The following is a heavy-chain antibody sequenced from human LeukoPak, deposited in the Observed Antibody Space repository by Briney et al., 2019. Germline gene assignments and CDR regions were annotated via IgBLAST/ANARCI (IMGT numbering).Heavy chain of an antibody. D-gene: IGHD3-10*01. J-gene: IGHJ6*02. CDR1: GFTFSSYA. CDR3: ANEGLWFGTLLYGMDV. Sequence: GGSLRLSCAASGFTFSSYAMSWVRQAPGKGLEWVSAISGSGGSAYYADSVKGRFTISRDNSKNTLYLRMNSLRAEDTAVYYCANEGLWFGTLLYGMDVWGQGTTVTVSS. V-gene: IGHV3-23*01. CDR2: ISGSGGSA.